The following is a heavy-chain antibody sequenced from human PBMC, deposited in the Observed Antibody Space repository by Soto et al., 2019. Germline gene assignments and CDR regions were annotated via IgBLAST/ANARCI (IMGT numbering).Heavy chain of an antibody. CDR1: GYTFTRYD. J-gene: IGHJ4*02. D-gene: IGHD7-27*01. Sequence: QVQLVQSGADVKKPGASVKVSCKASGYTFTRYDINWVRQATGQGLEWIGWMSPKTGNTGYAQNFQGRVTMTRNPSIRTAYMELSSLTSEDTAVYYCARGPPDWGFDFWGQGTLVPVSS. CDR2: MSPKTGNT. V-gene: IGHV1-8*01. CDR3: ARGPPDWGFDF.